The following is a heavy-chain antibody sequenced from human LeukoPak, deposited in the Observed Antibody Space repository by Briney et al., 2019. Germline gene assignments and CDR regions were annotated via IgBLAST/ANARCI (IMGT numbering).Heavy chain of an antibody. CDR3: ARDLRYFDWLLNFDY. D-gene: IGHD3-9*01. Sequence: ASVKVSCKASGYTFTSYYMHWVRQAPGQGLERMGIINPSGGSTSYAQKFQGRVTMTRDTSTSTVYMELSSLRSEDTAVYYCARDLRYFDWLLNFDYWGQGTLVTVSS. CDR1: GYTFTSYY. V-gene: IGHV1-46*01. CDR2: INPSGGST. J-gene: IGHJ4*02.